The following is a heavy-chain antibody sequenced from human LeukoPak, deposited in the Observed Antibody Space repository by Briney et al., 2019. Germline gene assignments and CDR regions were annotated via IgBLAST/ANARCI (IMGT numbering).Heavy chain of an antibody. J-gene: IGHJ4*02. CDR3: ARDRVFGTPLFDY. D-gene: IGHD3-3*01. V-gene: IGHV1-69*04. Sequence: SVNVSCKASGVTFSSYTISWVPQAAGQGLEWMGRIIPILGIANYAQKFQGRVTITADKSTSTAYMELSSLRSEDTAVYYCARDRVFGTPLFDYWGQGTLVTVSS. CDR2: IIPILGIA. CDR1: GVTFSSYT.